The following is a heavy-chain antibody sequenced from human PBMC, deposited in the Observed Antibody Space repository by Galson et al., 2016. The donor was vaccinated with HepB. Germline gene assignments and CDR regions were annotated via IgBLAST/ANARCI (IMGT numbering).Heavy chain of an antibody. CDR1: GFTFDDYA. J-gene: IGHJ2*01. D-gene: IGHD1-26*01. V-gene: IGHV3-9*01. CDR3: TRETRWYFDL. Sequence: SLRLACAASGFTFDDYAMHWVRQAPGKGLEWVSGTSWNSGSIGYADSVKGRFTISRDDAKITLYLQMNTLRVEDTAVYYCTRETRWYFDLWGRGTLLTVSS. CDR2: TSWNSGSI.